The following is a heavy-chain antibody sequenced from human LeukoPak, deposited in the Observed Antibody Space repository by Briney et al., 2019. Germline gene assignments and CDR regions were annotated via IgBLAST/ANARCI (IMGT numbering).Heavy chain of an antibody. D-gene: IGHD3-10*01. CDR3: ARGRGPPYYFDY. CDR1: GFTFSSYE. CDR2: ISSSGSTI. J-gene: IGHJ4*02. V-gene: IGHV3-48*03. Sequence: GGSLRLSCAASGFTFSSYEMNWVRQAPGKGLEWVSYISSSGSTIYYADSVKGRFTISRDNAKNSLYLQMNSLRAEDTALYYCARGRGPPYYFDYWGQGTLVTVSS.